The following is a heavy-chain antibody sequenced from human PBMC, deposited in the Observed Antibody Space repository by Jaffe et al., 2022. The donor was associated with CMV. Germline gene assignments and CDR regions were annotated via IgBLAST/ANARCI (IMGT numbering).Heavy chain of an antibody. D-gene: IGHD1-1*01. CDR1: GFTFSDYY. CDR3: AREIYNSGHLLN. V-gene: IGHV3-11*01. CDR2: ISGSGWTT. J-gene: IGHJ4*02. Sequence: QVQLVESGGGLVKPGGSLRLSCTASGFTFSDYYLNWIRQAPGKGLEWVSYISGSGWTTYYADSVKGRFTISRDNAKSSLYLQMNSLRADDTAVYYCAREIYNSGHLLNWGQGTLLTVSS.